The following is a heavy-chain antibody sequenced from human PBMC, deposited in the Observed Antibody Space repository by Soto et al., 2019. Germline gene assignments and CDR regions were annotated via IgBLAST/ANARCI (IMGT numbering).Heavy chain of an antibody. V-gene: IGHV4-59*01. D-gene: IGHD3-16*01. J-gene: IGHJ4*01. Sequence: ILSLTCTVSGISMNTYYWTWIRQSPGKGLEWIGYIYYTGSTNYNPSLKSRVTMSVDKSTNQFSLNLFSVTAADTVLYYCATGGGDYSFQFCAHGIPVTVSS. CDR1: GISMNTYY. CDR2: IYYTGST. CDR3: ATGGGDYSFQF.